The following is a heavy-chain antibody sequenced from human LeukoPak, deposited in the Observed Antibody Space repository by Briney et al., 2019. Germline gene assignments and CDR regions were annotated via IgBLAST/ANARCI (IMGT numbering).Heavy chain of an antibody. CDR3: ARGSCSGGSCYSTHFDY. J-gene: IGHJ4*02. Sequence: ASVKVSCKASGYTFTGYYKHWVRQAPGQGLEWMGWINPNSGGTNYAQKFQGRVTMTRDTSISTAYMELSRLRSDDTAVYYCARGSCSGGSCYSTHFDYWGQGTLVTVSS. D-gene: IGHD2-15*01. CDR1: GYTFTGYY. V-gene: IGHV1-2*02. CDR2: INPNSGGT.